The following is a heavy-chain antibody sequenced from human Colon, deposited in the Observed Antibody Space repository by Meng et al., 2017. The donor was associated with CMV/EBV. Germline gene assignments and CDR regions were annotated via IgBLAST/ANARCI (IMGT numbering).Heavy chain of an antibody. CDR2: ISWNSGSI. CDR1: GFTFDDYA. J-gene: IGHJ4*02. CDR3: AKGGVYSSTWGDY. D-gene: IGHD6-13*01. V-gene: IGHV3-9*01. Sequence: SLKISCAASGFTFDDYAMHWVRQAPGKGLEWVSGISWNSGSIGYADSVKGRFTISRDNSKNTLYLQMNSLRAEDTAVYYCAKGGVYSSTWGDYWGQGTLVTVSS.